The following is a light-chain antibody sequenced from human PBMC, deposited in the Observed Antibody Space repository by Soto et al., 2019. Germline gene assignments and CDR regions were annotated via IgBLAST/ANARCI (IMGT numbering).Light chain of an antibody. CDR3: QQRSNWPRFT. CDR1: QSVSSY. CDR2: DAS. Sequence: EIVLTQSPATLSLSPGERATLSCRASQSVSSYLAWYQQKPGQAPRLLIYDASNSATGIPARFSGSGSGTAFTLTISSLETEDFAFYYCQQRSNWPRFTFGPGTKVDIK. V-gene: IGKV3-11*01. J-gene: IGKJ3*01.